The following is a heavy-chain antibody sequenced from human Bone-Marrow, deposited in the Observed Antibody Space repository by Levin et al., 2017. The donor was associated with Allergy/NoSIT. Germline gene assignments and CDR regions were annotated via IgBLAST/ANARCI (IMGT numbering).Heavy chain of an antibody. Sequence: ASVKVSCKASGYTFTSYGISWVRQAPGQGLEWMGWISAYNGNTNYAQKLQGRVTMTTDTSTSTAYMELRSLRSDDTAVYYCARGEVVVGATTSFDYWGQGTLVTVSS. CDR2: ISAYNGNT. CDR3: ARGEVVVGATTSFDY. D-gene: IGHD1-26*01. V-gene: IGHV1-18*01. J-gene: IGHJ4*02. CDR1: GYTFTSYG.